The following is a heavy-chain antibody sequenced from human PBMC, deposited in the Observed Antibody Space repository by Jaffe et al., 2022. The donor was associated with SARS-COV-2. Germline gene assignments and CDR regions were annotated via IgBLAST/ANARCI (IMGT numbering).Heavy chain of an antibody. CDR3: AIDTGTPFS. CDR2: ISGSGVHT. Sequence: EVQLLESGGGLVQPGGSLRLSCAASGLTFSGYTISWVRQVPGQGLEWVSAISGSGVHTYYADSVKGRFTISRDNSKNTLYLQMNSLRVDDTAMYYCAIDTGTPFSWGQGTLVTVSS. D-gene: IGHD1-1*01. CDR1: GLTFSGYT. V-gene: IGHV3-23*01. J-gene: IGHJ5*02.